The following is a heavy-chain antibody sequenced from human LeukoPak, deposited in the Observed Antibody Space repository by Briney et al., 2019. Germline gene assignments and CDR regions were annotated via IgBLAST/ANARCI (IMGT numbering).Heavy chain of an antibody. CDR3: TRDGSSSSFDY. J-gene: IGHJ4*02. V-gene: IGHV6-1*01. Sequence: SQTLSLTFAISGDSVSSDSAAWNWLRQSPSRGLEWLGSTYYRSKWYNDYAVSGKSRITINPDTSKNQFSLQLNSVTPEDTAVYYCTRDGSSSSFDYWGQGTLVTVSS. CDR2: TYYRSKWYN. CDR1: GDSVSSDSAA. D-gene: IGHD6-6*01.